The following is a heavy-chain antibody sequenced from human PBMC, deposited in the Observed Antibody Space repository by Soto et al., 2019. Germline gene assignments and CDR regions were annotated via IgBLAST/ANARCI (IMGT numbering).Heavy chain of an antibody. D-gene: IGHD3-3*01. Sequence: QVQLVESGGAVVQPGRSLRLSCTASGFIFSQYVMHWVRQAPGKGLEWVAIISYDATNQYYADSVRGRFTISRDNSNNTVYLQMNRLSAEDTAVYYCAREGVGPYDFWSGYYVHWGQGTLVTVSS. J-gene: IGHJ4*02. CDR1: GFIFSQYV. V-gene: IGHV3-30-3*01. CDR2: ISYDATNQ. CDR3: AREGVGPYDFWSGYYVH.